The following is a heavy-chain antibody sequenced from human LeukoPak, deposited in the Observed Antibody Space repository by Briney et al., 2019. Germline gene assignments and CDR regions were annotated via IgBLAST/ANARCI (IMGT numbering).Heavy chain of an antibody. V-gene: IGHV4-59*12. CDR3: ARRGNWGFFDY. Sequence: SGTLSLTCTVSGGSISSYYWSWIRQPPGKGLEWIGYTYYSGSTNYNPSLKSRLTISINRSKNQFSLRLNSVTAADTAFYYCARRGNWGFFDYWGQGTLVTVSS. CDR2: TYYSGST. J-gene: IGHJ4*02. D-gene: IGHD3-16*01. CDR1: GGSISSYY.